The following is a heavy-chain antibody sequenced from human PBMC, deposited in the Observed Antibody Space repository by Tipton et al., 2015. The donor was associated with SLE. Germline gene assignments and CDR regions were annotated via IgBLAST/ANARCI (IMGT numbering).Heavy chain of an antibody. CDR3: ARAALPNYFDY. V-gene: IGHV4-31*03. Sequence: TLSLTCTVSGGSISSGSYYWSWIRQHPGKGLEWIGYIYYSGTTYYTPSLKSRVSMSVDTSKNQFSLKLSSVTAADTAVYYCARAALPNYFDYWGQGTLVTVSS. CDR1: GGSISSGSYY. CDR2: IYYSGTT. J-gene: IGHJ4*02.